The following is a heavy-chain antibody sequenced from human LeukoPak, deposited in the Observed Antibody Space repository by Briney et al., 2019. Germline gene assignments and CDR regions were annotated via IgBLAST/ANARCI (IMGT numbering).Heavy chain of an antibody. D-gene: IGHD3-22*01. V-gene: IGHV3-23*01. CDR1: GFTFSSYA. Sequence: PGGSLRLSCAASGFTFSSYAMSWARQAPGKGLEWVSAISGSGGSTYYADSVKGRFTISRDNSKNTLYLQMNSLRAEDTAVYYCAKDQRGATYYYDSSGYYFDYWGQGTLVTVSS. J-gene: IGHJ4*02. CDR3: AKDQRGATYYYDSSGYYFDY. CDR2: ISGSGGST.